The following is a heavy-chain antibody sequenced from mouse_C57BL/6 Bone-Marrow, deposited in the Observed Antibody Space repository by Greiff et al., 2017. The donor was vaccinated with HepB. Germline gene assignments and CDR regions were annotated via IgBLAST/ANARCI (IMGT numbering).Heavy chain of an antibody. CDR2: ISDGGSYT. CDR1: GFTFSSYA. V-gene: IGHV5-4*01. CDR3: AKEREIYCGSSYVNYFDY. D-gene: IGHD1-1*01. Sequence: EVQLVESGGGLVKPGGSLKLSCAASGFTFSSYAMSWVRQTPEKRLEWVATISDGGSYTYYPDNVKGRFTISRDNAKNNLYLQMSQLKSEDTAMYYCAKEREIYCGSSYVNYFDYWGQGTTLTVSS. J-gene: IGHJ2*01.